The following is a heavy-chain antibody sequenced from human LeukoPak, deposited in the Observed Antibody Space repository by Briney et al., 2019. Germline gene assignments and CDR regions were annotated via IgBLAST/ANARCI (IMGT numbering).Heavy chain of an antibody. V-gene: IGHV3-43*01. J-gene: IGHJ4*02. Sequence: GGSLRLSCAASGFTFDDYTMHWVRQAPGKGLEWVSLISRNGVSTYYADSVKGRFTISRDDAKNSLYLQMNSLRAEDTAVYFCARDKGGMVPFDYWGQGTLVTVSS. CDR1: GFTFDDYT. CDR2: ISRNGVST. D-gene: IGHD3-10*01. CDR3: ARDKGGMVPFDY.